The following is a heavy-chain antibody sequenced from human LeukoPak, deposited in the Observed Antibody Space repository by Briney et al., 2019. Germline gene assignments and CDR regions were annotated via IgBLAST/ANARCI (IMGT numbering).Heavy chain of an antibody. CDR1: GGTFSSYA. Sequence: GASVKVSCKASGGTFSSYAISWVRQAPGQGLEWMGGIIPIFGTANYAQKFQGRVTITADESTSTAYMELSSLRSDDTAVYYCARAVLGGTIIHHYYYYMDVWGKGPRSPSP. D-gene: IGHD1-7*01. J-gene: IGHJ6*03. CDR3: ARAVLGGTIIHHYYYYMDV. V-gene: IGHV1-69*13. CDR2: IIPIFGTA.